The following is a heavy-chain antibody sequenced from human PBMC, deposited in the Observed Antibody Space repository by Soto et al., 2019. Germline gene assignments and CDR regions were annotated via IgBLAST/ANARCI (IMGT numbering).Heavy chain of an antibody. J-gene: IGHJ4*02. V-gene: IGHV3-73*02. Sequence: EVQLVESGGGLVQPGGSLKLSCAASGFTFSGSALHWVRQASGKGLEWVGRIRNKANSYATAYAASVKGRFTISRDDSKNTAFLQXXXXXXXXXXXXXCTAHAPEDMIRKWGPXTXVXX. CDR1: GFTFSGSA. CDR2: IRNKANSYAT. CDR3: TAHAPEDMIRK. D-gene: IGHD2-15*01.